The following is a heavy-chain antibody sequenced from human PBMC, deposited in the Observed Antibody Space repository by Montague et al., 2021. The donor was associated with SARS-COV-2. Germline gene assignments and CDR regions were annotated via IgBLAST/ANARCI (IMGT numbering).Heavy chain of an antibody. V-gene: IGHV6-1*01. CDR1: GDSVSSNIAT. J-gene: IGHJ2*01. Sequence: CAISGDSVSSNIATWNWIRQSPSRGLEWLGRTYYRSKWYNDYAVSVKSRVIINPDTSNNRISLQLNSVTPEDTAAYYCARAYCGGDCYFYWYFDLWGRGTLVTASS. D-gene: IGHD2-21*02. CDR2: TYYRSKWYN. CDR3: ARAYCGGDCYFYWYFDL.